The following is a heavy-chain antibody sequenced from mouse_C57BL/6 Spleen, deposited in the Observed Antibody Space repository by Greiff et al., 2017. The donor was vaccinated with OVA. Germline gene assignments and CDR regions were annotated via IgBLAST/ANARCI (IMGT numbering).Heavy chain of an antibody. V-gene: IGHV5-16*01. Sequence: EVQVVESEGGLVQPGSSMKLSCTASGFTFSDYYMAWVRQVPEKGLEWVANINYDGSSTYYLDSLKSRFIISRDNAKNILYLQMSSLKSEDTATYYCARDRGGSHYFDYWGQGTTLTVSS. D-gene: IGHD3-1*01. CDR3: ARDRGGSHYFDY. CDR2: INYDGSST. J-gene: IGHJ2*01. CDR1: GFTFSDYY.